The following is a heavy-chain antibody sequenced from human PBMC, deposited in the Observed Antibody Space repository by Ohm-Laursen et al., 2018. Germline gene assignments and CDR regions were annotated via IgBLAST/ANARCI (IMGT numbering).Heavy chain of an antibody. CDR2: IRSDGSKT. J-gene: IGHJ4*02. CDR3: AKDRTTVFDYYSDY. CDR1: GFTFSTYW. V-gene: IGHV3-74*01. Sequence: SLRLSCSASGFTFSTYWMHWVRQAPGKGLVWVSRIRSDGSKTGYADSVKGRFTISRDNAKNTLYLQMNSLRAEDTAVYYCAKDRTTVFDYYSDYWGQGTLVTVSS. D-gene: IGHD4-17*01.